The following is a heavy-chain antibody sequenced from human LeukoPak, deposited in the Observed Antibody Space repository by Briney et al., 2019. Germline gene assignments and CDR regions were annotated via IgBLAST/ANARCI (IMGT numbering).Heavy chain of an antibody. J-gene: IGHJ4*02. CDR3: ARAGLPGYYFDY. CDR2: IIPIFGTA. D-gene: IGHD4-11*01. V-gene: IGHV1-69*01. CDR1: GGTFSSYA. Sequence: SVKVSCKASGGTFSSYAISWVRQAPGQGLEWMGGIIPIFGTANYAQKFQGRVTITADESTSTAYMELSSLRSEDTAMYYCARAGLPGYYFDYWGQGTLVTVSS.